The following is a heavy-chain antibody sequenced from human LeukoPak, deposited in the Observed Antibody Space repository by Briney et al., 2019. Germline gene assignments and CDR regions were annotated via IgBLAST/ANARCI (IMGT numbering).Heavy chain of an antibody. CDR2: IYSDGST. CDR1: GFTVNTNY. V-gene: IGHV3-53*01. Sequence: GGSLRLSCAASGFTVNTNYMSWVRQAPGKKLEWVSDIYSDGSTFYADSVKGRFTISRDNSKNTLYLQMNSLRAEYTAVYHCARYDFILISYFDLWGRGTLVTVSS. CDR3: ARYDFILISYFDL. J-gene: IGHJ2*01. D-gene: IGHD3-3*01.